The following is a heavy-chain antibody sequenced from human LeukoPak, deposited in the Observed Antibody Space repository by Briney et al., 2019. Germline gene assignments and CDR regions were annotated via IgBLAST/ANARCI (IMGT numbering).Heavy chain of an antibody. CDR3: ARASCSGGSCRSYYMDV. J-gene: IGHJ6*03. V-gene: IGHV4-59*01. Sequence: PSETLSLTCTVSAGSISLYNTYYWNWIRQSPGKGLEWIGYIYYSGSTNYNPSLKSRVTISVDTSKNQFSLKLSSVTAADTAVYYCARASCSGGSCRSYYMDVWGKGTTVTISS. CDR2: IYYSGST. D-gene: IGHD2-15*01. CDR1: AGSISLYNTYY.